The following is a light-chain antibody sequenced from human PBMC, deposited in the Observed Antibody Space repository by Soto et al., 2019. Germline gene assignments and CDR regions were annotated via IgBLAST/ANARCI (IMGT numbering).Light chain of an antibody. V-gene: IGKV1-39*01. CDR3: QQTYSVPGT. CDR2: AAS. J-gene: IGKJ4*01. CDR1: QGISTH. Sequence: EIQMTQTPSSLSASVVDRVTITCRASQGISTHLNWYQQKPGKAPKLLIYAASSLQSGVPSRFSGSGSGTDFTVTISSLQPEDFATYYCQQTYSVPGTFGGGTNVDI.